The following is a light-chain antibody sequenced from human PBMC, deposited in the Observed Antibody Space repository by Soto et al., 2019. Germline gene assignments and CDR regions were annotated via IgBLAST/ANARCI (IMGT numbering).Light chain of an antibody. CDR2: AAS. CDR3: QQYNTYST. V-gene: IGKV1-8*01. CDR1: QGISSY. Sequence: AIQLTQSPTSLSASTGDRVTITCRASQGISSYLAWYQQKPGKAPKLLIYAASTLQSGVPARFSGSGSGTEFTLTISSLQPDDFATYYCQQYNTYSTFGQGTRLEIK. J-gene: IGKJ5*01.